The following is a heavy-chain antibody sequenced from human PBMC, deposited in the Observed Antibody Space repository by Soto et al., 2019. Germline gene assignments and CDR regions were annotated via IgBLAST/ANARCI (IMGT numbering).Heavy chain of an antibody. CDR2: IYYSGST. D-gene: IGHD3-22*01. CDR1: GFTFRSYA. J-gene: IGHJ6*02. Sequence: GSLRLSCAASGFTFRSYAMSWVRQAPGKGLEWIGYIYYSGSTNYNPSLKSRVTISVDTSKNQFSLNLSSVTAADTAVYYCARFNYYDSSGYYTVEYYYGMDVWGQGTTVTVSS. CDR3: ARFNYYDSSGYYTVEYYYGMDV. V-gene: IGHV4-59*01.